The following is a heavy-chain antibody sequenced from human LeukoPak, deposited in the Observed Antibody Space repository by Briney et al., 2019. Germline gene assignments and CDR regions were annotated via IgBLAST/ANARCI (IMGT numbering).Heavy chain of an antibody. Sequence: ASVKVSCKASGYTFTSYYMHWVRQAPGQGLEWMGIINPSGGSTSYAQKFQGRVTMTRGTSTSTVYMELSSLRSEDTAVYYCARDAESRSWYDPDWFDPWGQGTLVTVSS. CDR3: ARDAESRSWYDPDWFDP. J-gene: IGHJ5*02. CDR1: GYTFTSYY. V-gene: IGHV1-46*01. CDR2: INPSGGST. D-gene: IGHD6-13*01.